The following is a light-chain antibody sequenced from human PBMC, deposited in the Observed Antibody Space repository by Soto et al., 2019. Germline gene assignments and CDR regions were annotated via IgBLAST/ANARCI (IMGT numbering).Light chain of an antibody. V-gene: IGKV3-20*01. CDR1: QSVRNSY. CDR3: QQDGSSPYT. J-gene: IGKJ2*01. CDR2: GAS. Sequence: EILLTQSPGTLSLSPGERATLSCRASQSVRNSYLAWYQQKPCQAPRLLIYGASGRATGIPDRFSGSGSGTDFTLTISRLEPEDFAVYYCQQDGSSPYTFVQGTKLAI.